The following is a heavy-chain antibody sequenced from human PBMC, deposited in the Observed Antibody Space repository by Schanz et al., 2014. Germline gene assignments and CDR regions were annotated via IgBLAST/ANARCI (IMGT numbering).Heavy chain of an antibody. V-gene: IGHV3-74*01. CDR2: TSNDGSFT. CDR1: GFTFSNYW. J-gene: IGHJ4*02. Sequence: LVESGGGVVQPGRSLRLSCAASGFTFSNYWMHWVRQAPGKGLVWVSRTSNDGSFTTFADSVKGRFTISRDNAKNTLYLQMNSLRAEDTAVYYCVRDTDYHFDYWGQGTLVTVSS. D-gene: IGHD4-17*01. CDR3: VRDTDYHFDY.